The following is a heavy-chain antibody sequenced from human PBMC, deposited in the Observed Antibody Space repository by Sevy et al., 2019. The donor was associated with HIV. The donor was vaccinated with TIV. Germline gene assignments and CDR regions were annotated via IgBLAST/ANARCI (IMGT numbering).Heavy chain of an antibody. CDR3: ARAYSNYYYATDV. D-gene: IGHD4-4*01. J-gene: IGHJ6*02. CDR1: GTSICGYY. CDR2: IYYSGRS. V-gene: IGHV4-59*01. Sequence: SETLSLTCAVSGTSICGYYWSWIRQPPGKGLEWIGYIYYSGRSDYNPSLKSRVTISEDTSKNQFSLKLSSVTAADTAVYYCARAYSNYYYATDVWGQGTTVTVSS.